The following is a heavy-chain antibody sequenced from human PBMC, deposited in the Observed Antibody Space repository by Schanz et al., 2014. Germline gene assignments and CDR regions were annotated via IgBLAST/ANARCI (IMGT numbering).Heavy chain of an antibody. CDR2: IRSKTYGGTT. CDR3: TRGLGTMIVAVFDH. Sequence: DVQLVESGGGLVEPGQSLRLSCTVSGFTFENFPMSWFRQAPGKGLERVGLIRSKTYGGTTVYAASVIGRFTISRDDSRGIAYLQMDSLKTEDTAKYFCTRGLGTMIVAVFDHWAQGTQVIVSS. J-gene: IGHJ4*02. D-gene: IGHD3-22*01. CDR1: GFTFENFP. V-gene: IGHV3-49*02.